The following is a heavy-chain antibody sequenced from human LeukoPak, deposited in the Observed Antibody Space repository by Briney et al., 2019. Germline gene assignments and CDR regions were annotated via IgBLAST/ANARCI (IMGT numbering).Heavy chain of an antibody. Sequence: SETLSLTCTVSGGSISSGGYYWSWIRQPPGKGLEWIGYIYHSGSTYYNPSLKSRVTISVDRSKNQFSLKLSSVTAADTAVYYCASQYSRAVNYWGQGTLVTVSS. CDR3: ASQYSRAVNY. V-gene: IGHV4-30-2*01. CDR2: IYHSGST. J-gene: IGHJ4*02. CDR1: GGSISSGGYY. D-gene: IGHD6-6*01.